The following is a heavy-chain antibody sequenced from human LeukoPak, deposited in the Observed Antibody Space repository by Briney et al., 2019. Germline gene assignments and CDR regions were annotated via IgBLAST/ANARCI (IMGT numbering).Heavy chain of an antibody. CDR3: ARAVSQGGYYYYGLDV. V-gene: IGHV4-59*01. CDR1: GGSINSYY. CDR2: ISYSGST. J-gene: IGHJ6*02. D-gene: IGHD3-10*01. Sequence: SETLSLTCTVSGGSINSYYWSWIRQPPGKGLEWVGHISYSGSTNYSPSLKSRVTISLETSKNQFSLKLTSVTAADAAVYYCARAVSQGGYYYYGLDVWGQGTTVTVSS.